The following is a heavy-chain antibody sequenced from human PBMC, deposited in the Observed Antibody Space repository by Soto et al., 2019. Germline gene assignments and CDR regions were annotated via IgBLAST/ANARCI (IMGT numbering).Heavy chain of an antibody. CDR2: ISGSAYST. CDR3: AKGGYCSSTSCFGSRYYYYGMDV. J-gene: IGHJ6*02. V-gene: IGHV3-23*01. CDR1: GFTFSSYA. Sequence: GGSLRLSCAASGFTFSSYAMSWVRQAPGKGLEWVSAISGSAYSTYYADSVKGRFTISRDNSKNTLYLQMNGLRAEDTAVYYCAKGGYCSSTSCFGSRYYYYGMDVWGQGTTVTVSS. D-gene: IGHD2-2*01.